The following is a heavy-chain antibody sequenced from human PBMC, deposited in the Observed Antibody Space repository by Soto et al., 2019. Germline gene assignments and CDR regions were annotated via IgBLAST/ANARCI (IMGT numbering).Heavy chain of an antibody. CDR1: GFRFNSYS. Sequence: EVQLVASGGGLVKPGGSLRVSCEASGFRFNSYSMNWVRQAPQKGLEWVSLIDARSNYIYYADSVKGRFTISRDNARNSLYLQMDSLRVEDTAVYYCGRENEMAGATSAFEYWGQGTPVTVSS. CDR2: IDARSNYI. J-gene: IGHJ4*02. D-gene: IGHD1-26*01. V-gene: IGHV3-21*02. CDR3: GRENEMAGATSAFEY.